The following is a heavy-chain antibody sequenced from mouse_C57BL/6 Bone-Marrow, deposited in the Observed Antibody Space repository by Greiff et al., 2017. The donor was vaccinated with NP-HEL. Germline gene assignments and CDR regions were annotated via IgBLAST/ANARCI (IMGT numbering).Heavy chain of an antibody. CDR1: GFSLTSYG. J-gene: IGHJ4*01. CDR3: SKDTTAGAMAY. Sequence: QVQLKESGPGLVAPSQSLSITCTVSGFSLTSYGVSWVRQPPGKGLEWLGVIWGDGSTNYHLALISRLSISKDNPKSQVFLKLNTLQTDDTAPSSFSKDTTAGAMAYWGQGTSVPVSS. D-gene: IGHD1-2*01. V-gene: IGHV2-3*01. CDR2: IWGDGST.